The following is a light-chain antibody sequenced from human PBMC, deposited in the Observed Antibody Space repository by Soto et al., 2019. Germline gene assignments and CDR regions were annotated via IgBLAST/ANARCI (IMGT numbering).Light chain of an antibody. CDR1: QGVSSY. V-gene: IGKV3D-11*01. J-gene: IGKJ4*01. CDR2: DAS. Sequence: EIVLTQSPATLSLSPGERATLSCRASQGVSSYLAWYQQKPGQAPRLLIYDASNRATGIPARFSGSGPGTDFTLTISSLEPEDFAVYYCQQRYNWPPLTFGGGTKVDIK. CDR3: QQRYNWPPLT.